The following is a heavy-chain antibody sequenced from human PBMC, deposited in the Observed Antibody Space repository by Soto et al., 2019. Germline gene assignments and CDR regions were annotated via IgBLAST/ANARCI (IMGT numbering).Heavy chain of an antibody. CDR3: ARDLRDYYYYGMDV. CDR2: IYYSGST. CDR1: GGSTSSGGYY. V-gene: IGHV4-31*03. J-gene: IGHJ6*02. Sequence: SETLSLTCTVSGGSTSSGGYYWSWIRQHPGKGLEWIGYIYYSGSTYYNPSLKSRVTISVDTSKNQFSLKLSSVTAADTAVYYCARDLRDYYYYGMDVWGQGTTVTVSS.